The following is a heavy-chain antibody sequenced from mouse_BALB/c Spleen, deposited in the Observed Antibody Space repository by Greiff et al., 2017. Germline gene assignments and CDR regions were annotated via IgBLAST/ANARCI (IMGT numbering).Heavy chain of an antibody. D-gene: IGHD2-14*01. J-gene: IGHJ3*01. CDR1: GFTFSSFG. Sequence: EVKLMESGGGLVQPGGSRKLSCAASGFTFSSFGMHWVRQAPEKGLEWVAYISSGSSTIYYADTVKGRFTISRDNPKNTLFLQMTSLRSEDTAMYYCAREVRAWFAYWGQGALVTVSA. V-gene: IGHV5-17*02. CDR2: ISSGSSTI. CDR3: AREVRAWFAY.